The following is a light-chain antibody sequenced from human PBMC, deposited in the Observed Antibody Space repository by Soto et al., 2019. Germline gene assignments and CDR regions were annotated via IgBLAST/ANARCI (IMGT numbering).Light chain of an antibody. CDR3: LQDYNSPWT. V-gene: IGKV1-6*01. J-gene: IGKJ1*01. CDR1: TGIRTD. Sequence: ATQLIQSPSSLSASVGDRFTITCLAITGIRTDLSWYQQKPGKVPKVLIYAATSLHSGVPSRFRGSGSGTDFTLTISSLPPEDFETYYCLQDYNSPWTFGQGTKVDIK. CDR2: AAT.